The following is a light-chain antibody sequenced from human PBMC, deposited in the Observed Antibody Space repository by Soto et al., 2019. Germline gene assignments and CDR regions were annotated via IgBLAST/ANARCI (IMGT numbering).Light chain of an antibody. Sequence: EIVMTQSPATLSVSPGERATLSCRASQSVSSNLAWYQQKPGQAPRLLIYGASTRATGTPARFRGSGSGTEFTLTISSLQSEDFAVYYCQQYNNWPPYTFGQGTKVDIK. J-gene: IGKJ2*01. CDR2: GAS. V-gene: IGKV3-15*01. CDR3: QQYNNWPPYT. CDR1: QSVSSN.